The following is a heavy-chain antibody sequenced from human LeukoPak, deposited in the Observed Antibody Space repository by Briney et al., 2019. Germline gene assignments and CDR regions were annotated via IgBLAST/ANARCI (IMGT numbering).Heavy chain of an antibody. CDR2: IYTSGST. Sequence: SQTLSLTCTVSGGSISSGSYYWSWIRQPAGKGLEWIGRIYTSGSTNYNPSLKSRVTISVDTSKNQFSLKLSSVTAADTAVYYCARDRVPRWLQQRGHAFDIWGQGTMVTVSS. V-gene: IGHV4-61*02. CDR3: ARDRVPRWLQQRGHAFDI. D-gene: IGHD5-24*01. CDR1: GGSISSGSYY. J-gene: IGHJ3*02.